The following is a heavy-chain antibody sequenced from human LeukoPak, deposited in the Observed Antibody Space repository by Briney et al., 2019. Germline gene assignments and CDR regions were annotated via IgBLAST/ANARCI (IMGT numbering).Heavy chain of an antibody. D-gene: IGHD2/OR15-2a*01. J-gene: IGHJ4*02. Sequence: GGSLRLSCAASGFTFSSYSMNWVRQAPGKGLEWVSYISSSSSYIYYADSVKGRFTISRDNAKNSLYLQMNSLRAEDTAEYYCARVRFDATSNIIDYWGQGTLVTVSS. CDR1: GFTFSSYS. CDR2: ISSSSSYI. CDR3: ARVRFDATSNIIDY. V-gene: IGHV3-21*05.